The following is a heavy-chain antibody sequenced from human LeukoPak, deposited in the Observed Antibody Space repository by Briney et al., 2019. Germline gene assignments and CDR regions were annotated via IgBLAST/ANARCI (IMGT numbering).Heavy chain of an antibody. Sequence: GGSLRLSCAASGFTVSSNYMTWVRQAPGKGLEWVSVIYSNNTTFYADSVKGRFTISRDNSKNTLYLHMNSLRAEDTAVYYCAKYLRDSGTSRVTLDHWGQGTLVTVSS. CDR3: AKYLRDSGTSRVTLDH. CDR2: IYSNNTT. J-gene: IGHJ4*02. V-gene: IGHV3-53*01. D-gene: IGHD2-2*01. CDR1: GFTVSSNY.